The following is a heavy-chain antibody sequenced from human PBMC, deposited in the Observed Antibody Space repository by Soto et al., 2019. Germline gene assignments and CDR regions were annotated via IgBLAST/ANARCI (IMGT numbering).Heavy chain of an antibody. CDR1: GGIFRRYA. D-gene: IGHD3-16*01. V-gene: IGHV1-69*01. Sequence: QVQLLQSGAEVKKPGSSVKVSCTVSGGIFRRYAISWVRQAPGQGLEWLGGIVPIFGTTNYAQKFQGRVTITADESTSTAYMDLSSLRSDDTAVYYCARPDEGSYSSNHHYYYALDVWGQGTTVTDSS. J-gene: IGHJ6*02. CDR3: ARPDEGSYSSNHHYYYALDV. CDR2: IVPIFGTT.